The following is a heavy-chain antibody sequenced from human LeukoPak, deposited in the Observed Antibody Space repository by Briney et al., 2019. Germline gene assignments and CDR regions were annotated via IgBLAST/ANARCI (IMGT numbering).Heavy chain of an antibody. CDR2: ISSSSSYI. CDR3: ASRCIAAAGTHYYYGMDV. D-gene: IGHD6-13*01. V-gene: IGHV3-21*01. Sequence: PGRSLRLSCAASGFTFSSYSMNWVRQAPGKGLEWVSSISSSSSYIYYADSVKGRFTISRDNAKNSLYLQMNSLRAEDTAVYYCASRCIAAAGTHYYYGMDVWGQGTTVTVSS. J-gene: IGHJ6*02. CDR1: GFTFSSYS.